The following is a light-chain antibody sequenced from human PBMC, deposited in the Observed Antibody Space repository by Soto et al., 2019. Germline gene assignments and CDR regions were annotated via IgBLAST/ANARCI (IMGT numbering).Light chain of an antibody. Sequence: EIVLTQSPATLSLSPGERATLSCRASQSVSSYLAWYQQKPGQAPRLLIYDTSNRATGIPARFSGSGSGTDFTLTISSLEPEDFAVYYCQQRSNWPLTFGGGTKVDIK. CDR3: QQRSNWPLT. CDR2: DTS. CDR1: QSVSSY. V-gene: IGKV3-11*01. J-gene: IGKJ4*01.